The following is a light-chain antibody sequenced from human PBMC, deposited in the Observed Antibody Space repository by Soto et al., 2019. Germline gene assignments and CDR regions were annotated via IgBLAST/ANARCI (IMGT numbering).Light chain of an antibody. CDR2: DAS. Sequence: IVMTQSPDTLSVSPGEGATLSCRASQRISTNLAWYQQRPGQAPRLLIYDASTRATGIPARFSGSGYGTEFTITISSLQSEDSAVYYCQQSHNRPSFGPGTKVEIK. V-gene: IGKV3D-15*01. J-gene: IGKJ3*01. CDR3: QQSHNRPS. CDR1: QRISTN.